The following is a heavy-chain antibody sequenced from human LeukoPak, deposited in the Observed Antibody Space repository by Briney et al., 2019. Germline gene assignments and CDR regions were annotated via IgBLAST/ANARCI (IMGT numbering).Heavy chain of an antibody. J-gene: IGHJ3*02. V-gene: IGHV3-48*01. CDR1: GFTFSTYS. CDR2: ISSSSSTK. CDR3: ARDPLRHAFDI. D-gene: IGHD6-6*01. Sequence: GGSLRLPCVASGFTFSTYSMNWVRQAPGKGLEWISYISSSSSTKYYADSVKGRFTISRDNANNSLYLQMSSLRAEDTAVYFCARDPLRHAFDIWGQGTMVTVSS.